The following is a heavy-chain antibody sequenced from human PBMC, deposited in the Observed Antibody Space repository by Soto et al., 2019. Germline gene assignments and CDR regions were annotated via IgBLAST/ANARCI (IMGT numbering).Heavy chain of an antibody. CDR3: ARSGSYYYYYGMDV. CDR1: GYTFTSYC. V-gene: IGHV1-18*04. CDR2: ISAYNGNT. J-gene: IGHJ6*02. D-gene: IGHD1-26*01. Sequence: ASVKVSCKASGYTFTSYCISWVRQAPGQGLEWMGWISAYNGNTNYAQKLQGRVTMTTDTSTSTAYMELRSLRSDDTAVYYCARSGSYYYYYGMDVWGQGTTVTVSS.